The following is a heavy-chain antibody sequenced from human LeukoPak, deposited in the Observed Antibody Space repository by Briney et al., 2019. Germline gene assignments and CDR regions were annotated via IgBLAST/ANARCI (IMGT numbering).Heavy chain of an antibody. D-gene: IGHD2-2*01. CDR1: GYTFSDYG. J-gene: IGHJ6*02. CDR2: ISYSGVVK. CDR3: ARDMSAAERAMDV. V-gene: IGHV3-33*08. Sequence: GGSLRLSCTASGYTFSDYGMHWVRQAPGKGLEWLSVISYSGVVKFYADSVKGRFTISRDDAKNSLFLQMNSLRADDTAVYYCARDMSAAERAMDVWGQGTTVTVSS.